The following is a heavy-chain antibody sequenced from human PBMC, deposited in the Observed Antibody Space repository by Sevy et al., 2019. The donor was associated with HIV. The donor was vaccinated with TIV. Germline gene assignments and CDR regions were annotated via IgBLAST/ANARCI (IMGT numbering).Heavy chain of an antibody. Sequence: ASVKVSCKASGYTFTNYGITWVRQAPGQGLEWMGWISAYNGNTNYAQKLQGRVTMTTDTSTSTAYMELRSLRSDDTAVYYRAGGNIAVAEWWGQGTLVTVSS. D-gene: IGHD6-19*01. J-gene: IGHJ4*02. V-gene: IGHV1-18*01. CDR1: GYTFTNYG. CDR3: AGGNIAVAEW. CDR2: ISAYNGNT.